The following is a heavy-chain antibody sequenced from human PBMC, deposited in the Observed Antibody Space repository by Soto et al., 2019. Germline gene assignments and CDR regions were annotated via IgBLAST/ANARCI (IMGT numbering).Heavy chain of an antibody. V-gene: IGHV3-33*01. D-gene: IGHD3-10*01. CDR3: ARDPLRWFGFDP. J-gene: IGHJ5*02. Sequence: GGSLRLSCAASGFTFSSYGMHCVRQAPGKGLEWVAVIWYDGINKYYADSVKGRFTISRDNSKNTLYLQMNSLRAEDTAVYYCARDPLRWFGFDPWGQGTLVTVSS. CDR2: IWYDGINK. CDR1: GFTFSSYG.